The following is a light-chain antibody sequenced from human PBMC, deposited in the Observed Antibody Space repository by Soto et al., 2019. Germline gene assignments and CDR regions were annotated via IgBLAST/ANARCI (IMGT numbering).Light chain of an antibody. J-gene: IGLJ1*01. CDR3: TSYTSSSTLYV. Sequence: QSALTQPASVSGYPGQSITISCTGTSSDVGGYNYVSWYQQHPGKAPKLMIYDVNNRPSGVSNRFSGSKSGNTASLTISGLQAEDEADYHCTSYTSSSTLYVFGTGTKLTVL. CDR1: SSDVGGYNY. V-gene: IGLV2-14*01. CDR2: DVN.